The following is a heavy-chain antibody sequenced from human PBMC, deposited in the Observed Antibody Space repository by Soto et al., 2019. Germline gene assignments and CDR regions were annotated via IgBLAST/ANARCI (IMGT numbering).Heavy chain of an antibody. V-gene: IGHV4-39*01. J-gene: IGHJ6*03. D-gene: IGHD3-16*01. CDR3: ARKQYCGSSLCYDSLYYQYMDV. CDR2: IFPSGAT. Sequence: QLRLQDSGPGLVKPSETLSLTCSVFGDSIRSAHYFLGWVRQPPGKGLEWIGRIFPSGATFSDPSVSHRVTLSVPPTNNKFSLRLSSVTAVASAVYFCARKQYCGSSLCYDSLYYQYMDVWGKVTMVTVSS. CDR1: GDSIRSAHYF.